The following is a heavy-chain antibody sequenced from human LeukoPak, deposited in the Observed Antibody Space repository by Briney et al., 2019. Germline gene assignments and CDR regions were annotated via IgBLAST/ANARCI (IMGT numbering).Heavy chain of an antibody. CDR1: GGTFSSYA. Sequence: SVKVSCKASGGTFSSYAISWVRQAPGQGLEWMGGIIRIIDTANDAQKFQGRVTITSDVSSSTSYMELSSLRSEDTAVYYCARSYSSGYYYSLSDYWGQGTLVTVAS. CDR3: ARSYSSGYYYSLSDY. CDR2: IIRIIDTA. V-gene: IGHV1-69*13. D-gene: IGHD3-22*01. J-gene: IGHJ4*02.